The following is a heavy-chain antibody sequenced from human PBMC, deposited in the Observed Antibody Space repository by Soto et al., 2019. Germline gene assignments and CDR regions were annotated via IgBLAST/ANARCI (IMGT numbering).Heavy chain of an antibody. CDR3: ARGKTYCSGGSCYGNWFDP. D-gene: IGHD2-15*01. CDR2: IGTAGDT. V-gene: IGHV3-13*01. CDR1: GFTFSSYD. J-gene: IGHJ5*02. Sequence: GGSLRLSCAASGFTFSSYDMHWVRQATGKGLEWVSAIGTAGDTYYPGSVKGRFTISRENAKNSLYLQMNSLRAGDTAVYYCARGKTYCSGGSCYGNWFDPWGQGTLVTVSS.